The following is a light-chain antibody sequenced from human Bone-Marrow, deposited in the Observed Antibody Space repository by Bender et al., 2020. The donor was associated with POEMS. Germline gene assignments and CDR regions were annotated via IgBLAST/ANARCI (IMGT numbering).Light chain of an antibody. CDR1: RSGIGSYNF. CDR2: EGS. V-gene: IGLV2-23*01. CDR3: CSYAGSGTVI. Sequence: QSALTQPASVSGSPGQSITLSCTGIRSGIGSYNFVSWYQYHPGKAPKLIIYEGSNRPSGVSNRFSGSGSGNTASLTISGLQAEDEADYYCCSYAGSGTVIFGGGTKLTVL. J-gene: IGLJ2*01.